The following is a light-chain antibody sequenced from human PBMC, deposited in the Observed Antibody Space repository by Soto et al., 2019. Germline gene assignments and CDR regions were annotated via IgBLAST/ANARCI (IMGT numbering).Light chain of an antibody. CDR1: QNINTW. J-gene: IGKJ5*01. V-gene: IGKV1-5*03. CDR3: QQSYSTPRIT. Sequence: DIQMTQSPSTVSASVVDRVTITCRASQNINTWLAWYQQKPGKAPKLLILKASSLESGDPSRFSGSGSGTDFTLTISSLQPEDFATYYCQQSYSTPRITFGQGTRLEIK. CDR2: KAS.